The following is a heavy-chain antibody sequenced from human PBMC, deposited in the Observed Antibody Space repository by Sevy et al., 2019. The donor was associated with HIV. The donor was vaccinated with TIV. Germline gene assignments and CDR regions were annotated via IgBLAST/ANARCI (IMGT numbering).Heavy chain of an antibody. CDR1: GFTFSSYS. V-gene: IGHV3-21*01. CDR2: ISSSSSYI. D-gene: IGHD6-13*01. Sequence: GGSLRLSCAASGFTFSSYSMNWVRQAPGKWLEWVSSISSSSSYIYYADSVKGRFTISRDNATNSLYVQMNSLRAEDTAVYYCAGGSLAAAEYWFDPWGQGTLVTVSS. CDR3: AGGSLAAAEYWFDP. J-gene: IGHJ5*02.